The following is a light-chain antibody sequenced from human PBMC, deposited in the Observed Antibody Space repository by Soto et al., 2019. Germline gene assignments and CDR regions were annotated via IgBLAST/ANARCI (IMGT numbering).Light chain of an antibody. CDR2: ASS. V-gene: IGKV3-15*01. Sequence: EIVMTQSPATLSVSPGERATLSCRASQSVNSALAWYQQKPGQVPRLLIYASSTRATGIPARFSGSGSGTEFTLTISSLQSEDFEVYYCQQYHDWPPTFGQGTKVEI. CDR1: QSVNSA. J-gene: IGKJ1*01. CDR3: QQYHDWPPT.